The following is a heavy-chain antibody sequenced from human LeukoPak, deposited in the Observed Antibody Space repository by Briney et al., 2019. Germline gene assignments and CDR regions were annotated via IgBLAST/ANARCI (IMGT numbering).Heavy chain of an antibody. Sequence: ASVNVSCKASGYTFTAYGISWLRQAPGQRPEWLAWISPYTGDTKYAEALGGRLTVTRDTSTTTVFMQLRSLRSDDTALYFCGRGQGSRHYPRYFDLWGRGTLVTVAS. D-gene: IGHD3-3*01. V-gene: IGHV1-18*01. CDR3: GRGQGSRHYPRYFDL. J-gene: IGHJ2*01. CDR2: ISPYTGDT. CDR1: GYTFTAYG.